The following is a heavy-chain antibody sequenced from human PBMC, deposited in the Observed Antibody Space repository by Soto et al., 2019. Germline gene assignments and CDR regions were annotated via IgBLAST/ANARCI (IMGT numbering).Heavy chain of an antibody. V-gene: IGHV3-23*01. CDR3: AKDRYYYDSSGSMPWFDP. CDR2: ISGSGGST. J-gene: IGHJ5*02. Sequence: PGGSLRLSCAASGFTFSSYAMSWVRQAPGKGLEWVSAISGSGGSTYYADSVKGRFTISRDNSKNTLYLQMNSLRAEDTAVYYCAKDRYYYDSSGSMPWFDPWGQGTLVTVSS. D-gene: IGHD3-22*01. CDR1: GFTFSSYA.